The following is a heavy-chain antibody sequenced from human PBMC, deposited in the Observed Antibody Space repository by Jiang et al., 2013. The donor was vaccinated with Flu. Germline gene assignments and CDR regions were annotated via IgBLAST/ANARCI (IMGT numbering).Heavy chain of an antibody. D-gene: IGHD3-10*01. Sequence: GAEVKKPGASVKVSCKASGYTFTSYGISWVRQAPGQGLEWMGWISAYNGNTNYAQKLQGRVTMTTDTSTSTAYMELRSLRSDDTAVYYCAREYYYGSVQILSYYYYGMDVWGQGTTVTVSS. CDR2: ISAYNGNT. CDR3: AREYYYGSVQILSYYYYGMDV. J-gene: IGHJ6*02. V-gene: IGHV1-18*01. CDR1: GYTFTSYG.